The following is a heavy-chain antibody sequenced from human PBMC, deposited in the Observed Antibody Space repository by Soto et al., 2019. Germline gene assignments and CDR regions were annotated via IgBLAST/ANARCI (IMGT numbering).Heavy chain of an antibody. V-gene: IGHV4-59*08. J-gene: IGHJ4*02. CDR1: GGSISSYY. CDR2: IYYSGST. CDR3: ARHEQLTTFLGY. Sequence: QVQLQESGPGLVKPSETLSLNCTVSGGSISSYYGSWIRQPPGKGLEWIGYIYYSGSTNYNPSLKSRVTISVDTSKNQFSLKLSSVTAADTAGYYCARHEQLTTFLGYWCQGTLVTGSS. D-gene: IGHD4-4*01.